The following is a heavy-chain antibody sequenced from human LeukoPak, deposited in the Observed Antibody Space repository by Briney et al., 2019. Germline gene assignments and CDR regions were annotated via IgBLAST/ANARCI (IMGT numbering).Heavy chain of an antibody. V-gene: IGHV4-34*01. J-gene: IGHJ4*02. CDR3: AIPSEYYFDY. D-gene: IGHD3-10*01. CDR1: GGSFSGYY. CDR2: INHSGST. Sequence: PSETLSLTCAVYGGSFSGYYWSWIRQPPGKGLEWIGEINHSGSTNYNPSLKSRVTISVDTSKNQFSLKLSSVTAADTAVYYCAIPSEYYFDYWGQGTLVTVSS.